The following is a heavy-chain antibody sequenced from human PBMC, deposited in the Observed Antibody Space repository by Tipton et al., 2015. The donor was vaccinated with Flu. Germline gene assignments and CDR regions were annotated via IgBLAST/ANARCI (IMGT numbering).Heavy chain of an antibody. CDR3: ARRDYSNYVSEPKNWFDT. J-gene: IGHJ5*02. V-gene: IGHV4-31*03. CDR1: GDSISTGGAY. CDR2: IYYSGST. D-gene: IGHD4-11*01. Sequence: TLSLTCTVSGDSISTGGAYWTWVRQHPGKGLEWIASIYYSGSTYYNPSLWSRVTISVDTSKNQISLKVNSVTAADTAVYYCARRDYSNYVSEPKNWFDTWGQGTLVTVSS.